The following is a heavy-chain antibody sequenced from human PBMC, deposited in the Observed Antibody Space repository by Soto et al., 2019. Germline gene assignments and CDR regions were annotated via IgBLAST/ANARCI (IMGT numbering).Heavy chain of an antibody. V-gene: IGHV4-39*01. CDR2: IYYSGST. CDR1: GGSISSSSYY. Sequence: QLQLQESGPGLVKPSETLSLTCTVSGGSISSSSYYWGWIRQPPGKGLEWIGSIYYSGSTYYNPSLKSRVTISVDTSKNQFSLKLSSVTAADTAVYYCARLDYGHTFLSFDYWGQGTLVTVSS. CDR3: ARLDYGHTFLSFDY. J-gene: IGHJ4*02. D-gene: IGHD4-17*01.